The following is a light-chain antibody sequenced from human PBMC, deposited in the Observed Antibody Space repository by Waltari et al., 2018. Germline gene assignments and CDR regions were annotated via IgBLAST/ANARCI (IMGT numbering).Light chain of an antibody. V-gene: IGKV1-17*03. CDR3: LQHYTYPPT. J-gene: IGKJ5*01. CDR2: AVS. CDR1: QDIVNY. Sequence: DIQMTQSPSAMSASVGDRVAITCRARQDIVNYLAWYQQKPGTVPKRLIYAVSSLESGVPSRFSGSDSGTEFTLTINRLQPEDLATYFCLQHYTYPPTFGQGTRLEI.